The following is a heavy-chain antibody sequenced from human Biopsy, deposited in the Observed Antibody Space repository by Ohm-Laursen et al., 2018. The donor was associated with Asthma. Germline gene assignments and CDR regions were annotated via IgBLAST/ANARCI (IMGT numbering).Heavy chain of an antibody. J-gene: IGHJ3*01. V-gene: IGHV1-3*01. D-gene: IGHD3-9*01. CDR1: GYTFIHFA. CDR3: ARTYYDFLTGQVNDAFAL. Sequence: GESLRISCKASGYTFIHFAIHWVRQAPEQRLEWMGWINAGDGNTKYSQKFQGRVTITRDTSASTAYMDLRSLRSEDTAMYYCARTYYDFLTGQVNDAFALWGQGTMVTVSS. CDR2: INAGDGNT.